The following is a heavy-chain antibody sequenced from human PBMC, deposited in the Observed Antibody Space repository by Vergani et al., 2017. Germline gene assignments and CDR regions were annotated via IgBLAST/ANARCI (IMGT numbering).Heavy chain of an antibody. CDR3: ARSGKRYFDWHMDYFDY. CDR2: SYYSGST. Sequence: QVQLQESGPGLVKPSQTLSLTCTVSGGSISSGDYYWSWIRQPPGKGLEWIGNSYYSGSTYYNPSLKSRVTISVDTSKNQFSLKLSSVTAADTAVYYCARSGKRYFDWHMDYFDYWGEGTLVTVSS. D-gene: IGHD3-9*01. J-gene: IGHJ4*02. CDR1: GGSISSGDYY. V-gene: IGHV4-30-4*08.